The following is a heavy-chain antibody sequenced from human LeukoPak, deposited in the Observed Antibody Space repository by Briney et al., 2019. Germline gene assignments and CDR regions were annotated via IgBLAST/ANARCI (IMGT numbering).Heavy chain of an antibody. CDR1: GGSISSGSYY. CDR2: IYTSGST. J-gene: IGHJ3*02. Sequence: PSETLSLTCTVSGGSISSGSYYWSWIRQPAGKGLEWIGRIYTSGSTNYNPSLKSRVTIAVDTSKNQFSLKLSCATAADTAVYYCARKATIFGVVIMDAFNIWAQGTMVTASS. V-gene: IGHV4-61*02. CDR3: ARKATIFGVVIMDAFNI. D-gene: IGHD3-3*01.